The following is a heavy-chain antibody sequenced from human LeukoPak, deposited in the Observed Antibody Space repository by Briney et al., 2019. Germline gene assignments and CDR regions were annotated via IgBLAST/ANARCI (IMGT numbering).Heavy chain of an antibody. J-gene: IGHJ4*02. V-gene: IGHV4-39*01. CDR1: GGSISSGSYY. CDR3: ARLLPAGNTNFDY. Sequence: SETLSLTCTVSGGSISSGSYYWGWIRQPPGKGLEWIGSIYYSGSTYYNPSLKSRVTISVDTSKNQFSLKLNSVTAADTAVYYGARLLPAGNTNFDYGGQGTLVTVS. D-gene: IGHD6-19*01. CDR2: IYYSGST.